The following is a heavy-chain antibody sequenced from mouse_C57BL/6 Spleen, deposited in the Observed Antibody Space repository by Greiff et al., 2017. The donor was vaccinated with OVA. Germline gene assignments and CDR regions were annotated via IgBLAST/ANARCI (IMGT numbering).Heavy chain of an antibody. Sequence: EVKVVESGPGMVKPSQSLSLTCTVTGYSITSGYDWHWIRHFPGNKLEWMGYISYSGSTNYNPSLKSRISITHDTSKNHFFLKLNSVTTEDTATYYCARDGHDGFDYWGQGTTLTVSS. CDR2: ISYSGST. J-gene: IGHJ2*01. CDR3: ARDGHDGFDY. CDR1: GYSITSGYD. D-gene: IGHD2-2*01. V-gene: IGHV3-1*01.